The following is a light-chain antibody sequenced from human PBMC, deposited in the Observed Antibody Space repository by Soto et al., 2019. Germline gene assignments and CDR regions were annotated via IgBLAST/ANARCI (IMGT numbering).Light chain of an antibody. V-gene: IGKV3-15*01. J-gene: IGKJ4*01. CDR2: RAS. Sequence: EIVLTQSPGTLSVSPGDIATLSCRASRSISSNLAWYQQKPGQGPRLLIYRASTRATGVPARFSGRRSGTEFTLPISSRQSEDSAVYYYQHYHNWPPRIFGGGTRVEIK. CDR3: QHYHNWPPRI. CDR1: RSISSN.